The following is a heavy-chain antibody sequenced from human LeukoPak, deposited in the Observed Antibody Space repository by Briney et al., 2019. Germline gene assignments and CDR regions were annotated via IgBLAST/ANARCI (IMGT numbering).Heavy chain of an antibody. CDR1: GGTLSIYA. CDR3: ATDIGYCSGGSCYLLLDY. D-gene: IGHD2-15*01. CDR2: FDPEDGET. Sequence: ASVKVSCKASGGTLSIYAISWVRQAPGQGLEWMGGFDPEDGETIYAQKFQGRVTMTEDTSTDTAYMELSSLRSEDTAVYYCATDIGYCSGGSCYLLLDYWGQGTLVTVSS. J-gene: IGHJ4*02. V-gene: IGHV1-24*01.